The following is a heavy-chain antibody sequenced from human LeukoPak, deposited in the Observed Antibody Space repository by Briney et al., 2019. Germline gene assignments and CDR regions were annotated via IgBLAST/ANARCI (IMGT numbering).Heavy chain of an antibody. J-gene: IGHJ4*02. CDR3: PREWICFGAGNYYNVFDS. D-gene: IGHD3-10*01. CDR1: GGSIIPYY. V-gene: IGHV4-59*01. CDR2: IYNGEST. Sequence: SETLSLTCSVSGGSIIPYYWSWIRQPPGKGLEWIGYIYNGESTIYNPSLRSRVTISADTSKNQFSLELTSVTSTDKGVYYCPREWICFGAGNYYNVFDSWGQGTLVTVSS.